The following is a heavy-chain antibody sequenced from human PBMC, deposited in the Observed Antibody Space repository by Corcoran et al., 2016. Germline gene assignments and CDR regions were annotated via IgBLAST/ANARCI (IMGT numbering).Heavy chain of an antibody. D-gene: IGHD3-10*01. CDR2: TYYRSKWYN. CDR3: ARLPRQIWFVEVLGRYYYGIDV. CDR1: GDSVSSNSAA. J-gene: IGHJ6*02. V-gene: IGHV6-1*01. Sequence: QVQLQQSGPGLVKPSQTLSLTCAISGDSVSSNSAAWNWIRQSPSRGLEWLGRTYYRSKWYNDYAVSVKSRITINPDTSKNQFSLQLNSVTPEDTAVYYCARLPRQIWFVEVLGRYYYGIDVWGQGTTVTVSS.